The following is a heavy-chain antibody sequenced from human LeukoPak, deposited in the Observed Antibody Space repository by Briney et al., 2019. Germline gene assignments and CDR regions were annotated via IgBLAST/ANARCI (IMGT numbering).Heavy chain of an antibody. CDR1: GGSISSNSYY. CDR2: IYYSGST. CDR3: ARRKGFGDGYLDY. Sequence: PSETLSLTCTVSGGSISSNSYYWGWIRQPPGKGLEWIGSIYYSGSTYYNPSLKSRVTISVDTSRNQFSLKLSSVTAADTALYYCARRKGFGDGYLDYWGQGILVTVSS. D-gene: IGHD3-10*01. V-gene: IGHV4-39*01. J-gene: IGHJ4*02.